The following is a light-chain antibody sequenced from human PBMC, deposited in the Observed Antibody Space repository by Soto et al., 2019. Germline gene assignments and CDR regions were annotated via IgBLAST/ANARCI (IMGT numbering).Light chain of an antibody. CDR1: QNINNNY. Sequence: VLTQSPGTLSLSPGGRATLSCRASQNINNNYLAWYQHKPGQAPRLLIYDASSRATGIPDRFSGSGSGTDFTLTISRLEPEDYAVYYCQQYGHSLWTFGQGTKVDIK. CDR3: QQYGHSLWT. V-gene: IGKV3-20*01. J-gene: IGKJ1*01. CDR2: DAS.